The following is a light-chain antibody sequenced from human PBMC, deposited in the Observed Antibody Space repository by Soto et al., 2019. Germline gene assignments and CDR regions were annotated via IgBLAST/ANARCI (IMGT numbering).Light chain of an antibody. CDR1: SSDDGNYNL. Sequence: QSVLTQPASVSGSPGQSIDISCTGISSDDGNYNLVSWYQQHPGEAPKVIIYEGTKRPSGVSDRFSGSRSGNTASLTISGLQPEDEADYYCYSFAGSTTFSYVFGPGTKLTVL. V-gene: IGLV2-23*03. CDR3: YSFAGSTTFSYV. CDR2: EGT. J-gene: IGLJ1*01.